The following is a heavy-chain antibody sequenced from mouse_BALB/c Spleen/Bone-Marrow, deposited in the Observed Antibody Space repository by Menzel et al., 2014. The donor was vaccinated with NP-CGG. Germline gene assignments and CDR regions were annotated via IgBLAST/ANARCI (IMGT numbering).Heavy chain of an antibody. CDR2: IDPSYGGI. CDR1: GYSFTGYN. CDR3: AISIEYRPLDY. J-gene: IGHJ3*01. D-gene: IGHD2-14*01. V-gene: IGHV1-39*01. Sequence: HLVGSGPDLEKPGASVKISCKASGYSFTGYNMNWVKQNNGKSLEWIGNIDPSYGGISYNQKFKGKATLTVDKSSNTAYMQLKSLTSEDSAVYYCAISIEYRPLDYWSQGPLVTV.